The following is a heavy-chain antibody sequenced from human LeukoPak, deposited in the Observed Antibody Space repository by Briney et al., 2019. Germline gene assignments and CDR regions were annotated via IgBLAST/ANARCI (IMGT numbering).Heavy chain of an antibody. CDR1: GGSISSGNYY. V-gene: IGHV4-39*02. CDR2: IHYSGTT. D-gene: IGHD2-2*01. Sequence: PSETLSLTCTVSGGSISSGNYYWGWIRQPPGKGLDWIASIHYSGTTYYNPSLKSRVTISVDTSKNHFPLKLSSVTAADTAVYYCARGPTYQPIDSWGQGTLVTVSS. CDR3: ARGPTYQPIDS. J-gene: IGHJ4*02.